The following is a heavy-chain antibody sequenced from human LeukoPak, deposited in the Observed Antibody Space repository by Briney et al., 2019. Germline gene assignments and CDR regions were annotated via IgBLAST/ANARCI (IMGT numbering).Heavy chain of an antibody. Sequence: GGSLRLSCAATGFTFSSYTMNWVRQAPGKGLEWVSSISSSSNYIYYADSMKGRFTISRDNAKNSLYLQMNSLRAEDTAVYYCARDGDYYDSTGFYYWGQGTLVTVSS. J-gene: IGHJ4*02. CDR2: ISSSSNYI. CDR1: GFTFSSYT. V-gene: IGHV3-21*01. CDR3: ARDGDYYDSTGFYY. D-gene: IGHD3-22*01.